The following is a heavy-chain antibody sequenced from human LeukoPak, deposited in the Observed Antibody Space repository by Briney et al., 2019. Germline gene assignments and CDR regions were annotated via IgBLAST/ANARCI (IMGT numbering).Heavy chain of an antibody. CDR3: ARDYRATAMVKLPFDY. CDR2: INPSGGST. Sequence: ASVKVSCKASGYTFTSYYMHWVRQAPGQGLEWMGIINPSGGSTSYAQKFQGRVTMTRDTSTSTVYMELSSLRSEDTAVYYCARDYRATAMVKLPFDYWGQGTLVTVSS. D-gene: IGHD5-18*01. J-gene: IGHJ4*02. CDR1: GYTFTSYY. V-gene: IGHV1-46*01.